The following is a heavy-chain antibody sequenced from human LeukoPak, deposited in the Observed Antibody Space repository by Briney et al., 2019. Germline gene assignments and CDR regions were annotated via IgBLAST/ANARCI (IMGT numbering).Heavy chain of an antibody. CDR3: ARENIIGGIIDGEDY. CDR2: INPDSGDT. CDR1: GYTFTDRY. Sequence: GASVKVSCKASGYTFTDRYVHWVRQAPGQGLKWMGWINPDSGDTYYAQKFQGRITMTRDTSITTVYMELTRLRSDDTAVYYCARENIIGGIIDGEDYWGQGTLVTVSS. D-gene: IGHD3-16*01. V-gene: IGHV1-2*02. J-gene: IGHJ4*02.